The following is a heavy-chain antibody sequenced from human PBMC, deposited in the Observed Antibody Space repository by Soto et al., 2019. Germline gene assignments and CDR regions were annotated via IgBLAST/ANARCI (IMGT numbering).Heavy chain of an antibody. V-gene: IGHV3-30*04. Sequence: PGGSLRLSCAASGFTFRNYAMYWVRQAPGKGLEWVAFISFNGRNQNYADSVEGRFTISRDNSKNTLYLQMNSLRAEDTAVYYCANLGPYYDSSGAFDIWGQGTMVTVSS. J-gene: IGHJ3*02. D-gene: IGHD3-22*01. CDR2: ISFNGRNQ. CDR1: GFTFRNYA. CDR3: ANLGPYYDSSGAFDI.